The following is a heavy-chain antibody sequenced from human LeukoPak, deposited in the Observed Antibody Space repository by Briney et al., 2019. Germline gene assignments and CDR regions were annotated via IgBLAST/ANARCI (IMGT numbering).Heavy chain of an antibody. CDR2: IYSGGST. CDR3: AKDRDYYDSSGLDY. Sequence: GGSLRLSCAASGFTFSSYSMNWVRQAPGKGLEWVSVIYSGGSTYYADSVKGRFTISRDNSKNTLYLQMNSLRAEDTAVYYCAKDRDYYDSSGLDYWGQGTLVTVSS. D-gene: IGHD3-22*01. V-gene: IGHV3-53*01. CDR1: GFTFSSYS. J-gene: IGHJ4*02.